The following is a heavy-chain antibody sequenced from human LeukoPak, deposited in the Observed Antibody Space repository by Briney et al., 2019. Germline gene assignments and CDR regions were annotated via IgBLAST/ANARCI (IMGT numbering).Heavy chain of an antibody. V-gene: IGHV4-38-2*02. D-gene: IGHD1-26*01. CDR3: AREVVGATNVARFDP. CDR1: GYSISSAYY. J-gene: IGHJ5*02. CDR2: IYPSGTT. Sequence: NSSETLSLTCTVSGYSISSAYYWGWIRQPPGKGLEWIGSIYPSGTTYYNPSLKSRVTISLDTSNNQFSLKLSSVTAADTAVYYCAREVVGATNVARFDPWGQGTLVTVSS.